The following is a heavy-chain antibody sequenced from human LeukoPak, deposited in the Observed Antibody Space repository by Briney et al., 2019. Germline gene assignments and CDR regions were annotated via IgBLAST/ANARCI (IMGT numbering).Heavy chain of an antibody. CDR2: ISAYNGNT. J-gene: IGHJ6*03. Sequence: GASVKVSCKASGYTFTSYGISWVRQAPGQGLEWMGWISAYNGNTNYAQKLQGRVTMTTDTSTSTAYMELRSLRADDTAVYYCARTPGWYYYYYYIDVWGKGTTVTVSS. CDR3: ARTPGWYYYYYYIDV. V-gene: IGHV1-18*01. CDR1: GYTFTSYG. D-gene: IGHD6-19*01.